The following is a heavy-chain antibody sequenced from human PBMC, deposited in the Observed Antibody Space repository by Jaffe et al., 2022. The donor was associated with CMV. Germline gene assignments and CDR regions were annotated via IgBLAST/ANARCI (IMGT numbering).Heavy chain of an antibody. Sequence: QLQLQESGPGLVKPSETLSLTCTVSGGSISSSSYYWGWIRQPPGKGLEWIGSIYYSGSTYYNPSLKSRVTISVDTSKNQFSLKLGSVTAADTAVYYCARHVYLAYCSSTSCYPSYYMDVWGKGTTVTVSS. V-gene: IGHV4-39*01. CDR2: IYYSGST. D-gene: IGHD2-2*01. CDR1: GGSISSSSYY. CDR3: ARHVYLAYCSSTSCYPSYYMDV. J-gene: IGHJ6*03.